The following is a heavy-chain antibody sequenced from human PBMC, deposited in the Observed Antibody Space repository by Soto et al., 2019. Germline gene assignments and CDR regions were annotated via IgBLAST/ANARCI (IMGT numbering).Heavy chain of an antibody. D-gene: IGHD2-2*01. V-gene: IGHV4-59*01. Sequence: QVQLQESGPGLVKPSETLSLTCTVSGGSISSYYWSWIRQPPGKGLEWIGYIYYSGSTNYNPSLKSRVTISVDTSKNQFSLRLSSVTAADTAVYYCARDAPDASYFDYWGQGTLVTVSS. CDR2: IYYSGST. J-gene: IGHJ4*02. CDR3: ARDAPDASYFDY. CDR1: GGSISSYY.